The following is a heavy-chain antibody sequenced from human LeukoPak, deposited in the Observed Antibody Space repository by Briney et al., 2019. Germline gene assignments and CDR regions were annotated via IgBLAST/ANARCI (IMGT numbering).Heavy chain of an antibody. V-gene: IGHV4-61*01. CDR3: ARVYYSNSYDYWYFDL. J-gene: IGHJ2*01. D-gene: IGHD6-13*01. CDR1: GGSISSGSYY. Sequence: SETLSLTCTVSGGSISSGSYYWSWIRQPPGKGLEWIGYIFYSGSTNYNPSLKSRVTISVDTSKNQFSLKLSSVTAADTAVYYCARVYYSNSYDYWYFDLWGRGTLVTVSS. CDR2: IFYSGST.